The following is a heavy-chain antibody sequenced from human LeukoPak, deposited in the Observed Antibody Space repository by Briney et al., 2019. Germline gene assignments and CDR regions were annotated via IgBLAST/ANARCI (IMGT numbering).Heavy chain of an antibody. Sequence: GGSLRLSCAASGFTFSSYEMNWVRQAPGKGLEWVSYISSSGSTIYYADSVKGRFTISRDNAKNSLYLQMNSLRAEDTAVYYCARGISSWYYYYYYMDVWGKGTTVTVSS. CDR2: ISSSGSTI. CDR3: ARGISSWYYYYYYMDV. D-gene: IGHD6-13*01. V-gene: IGHV3-48*03. J-gene: IGHJ6*03. CDR1: GFTFSSYE.